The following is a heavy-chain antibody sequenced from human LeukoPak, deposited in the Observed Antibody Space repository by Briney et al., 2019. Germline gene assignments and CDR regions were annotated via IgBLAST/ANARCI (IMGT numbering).Heavy chain of an antibody. V-gene: IGHV4-4*07. J-gene: IGHJ6*03. D-gene: IGHD4-17*01. CDR1: GGSISSYY. Sequence: SETLSLTCTVSGGSISSYYWSWIRQPAGKGLEWIGRIYTSGSTNYNPSLKSRVTMPVDTSKNQFSLRLSSVTAADTAVYYCAREGYDYGDYGRPNYYYYMDVWGKGTTVTVSS. CDR3: AREGYDYGDYGRPNYYYYMDV. CDR2: IYTSGST.